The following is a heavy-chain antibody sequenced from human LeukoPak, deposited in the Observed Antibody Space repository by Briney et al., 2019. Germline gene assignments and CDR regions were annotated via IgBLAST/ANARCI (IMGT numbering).Heavy chain of an antibody. CDR3: AREAGGTGDYLGTDAFDI. V-gene: IGHV4-34*01. Sequence: SETLSLTCAVYGGSFSGYYWSWIRQPPGKGLEWIGEINHSGSTNYNPSLKSRVTISVDTSKNQFSLKLSSVTAADTAVYYCAREAGGTGDYLGTDAFDIWGQGTMVTVSS. CDR2: INHSGST. CDR1: GGSFSGYY. D-gene: IGHD7-27*01. J-gene: IGHJ3*02.